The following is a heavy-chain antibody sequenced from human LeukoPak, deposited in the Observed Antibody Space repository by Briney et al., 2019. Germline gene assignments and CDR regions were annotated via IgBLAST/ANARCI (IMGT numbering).Heavy chain of an antibody. Sequence: GGSLRLSCVASGFTFSTYWMHWVRQAPGKGLVWVSRINSDGTSTSYADSVKGRFTISRDNVKNTLFLHVNSLRAEDTALYYCAREYGDYDFDYWGQGTLVTVSS. CDR3: AREYGDYDFDY. D-gene: IGHD4-17*01. V-gene: IGHV3-74*01. CDR2: INSDGTST. CDR1: GFTFSTYW. J-gene: IGHJ4*02.